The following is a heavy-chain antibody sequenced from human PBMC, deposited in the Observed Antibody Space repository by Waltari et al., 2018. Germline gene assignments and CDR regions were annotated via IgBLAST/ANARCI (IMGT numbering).Heavy chain of an antibody. CDR3: AIGGVETSWYWRY. V-gene: IGHV3-7*01. CDR1: GFTFSRLW. CDR2: IKTDGSET. J-gene: IGHJ4*02. Sequence: EVQVVESGGGLVQPGGSLRLACAASGFTFSRLWMTWVRQAPGEGLEWVANIKTDGSETYYVDSVKGRFTISRDNTKNSLYPQMSSLRAEDTAVYYCAIGGVETSWYWRYWGQGTLVTVSS. D-gene: IGHD6-13*01.